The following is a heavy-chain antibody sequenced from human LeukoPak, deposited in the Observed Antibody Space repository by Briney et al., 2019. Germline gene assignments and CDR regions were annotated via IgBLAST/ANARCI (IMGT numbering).Heavy chain of an antibody. CDR3: ARHVYSYGHYYFDY. V-gene: IGHV1-8*03. Sequence: GASVKVSCKASGYTFTSYDINWVRQATGQGLEWMGWMNPNTGNTGYAQQFQGRVTITRSTSISTAYMELSSLRSEDTAVYYCARHVYSYGHYYFDYWGQGTLVTVSS. CDR1: GYTFTSYD. J-gene: IGHJ4*02. D-gene: IGHD5-18*01. CDR2: MNPNTGNT.